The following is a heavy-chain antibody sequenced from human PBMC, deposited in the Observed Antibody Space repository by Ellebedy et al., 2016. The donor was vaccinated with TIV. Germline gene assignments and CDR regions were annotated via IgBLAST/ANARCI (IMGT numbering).Heavy chain of an antibody. CDR2: ISSSSSYI. CDR3: ATDSSYYYYGMDV. J-gene: IGHJ6*02. D-gene: IGHD3-3*01. V-gene: IGHV3-21*01. CDR1: GFTFSSYS. Sequence: GESLKISCAASGFTFSSYSMNWVRQAPGKGLEWVSSISSSSSYIYYADSVKGRFTISRDNAKNSLYLQMNSLRAEDTAVYYCATDSSYYYYGMDVWGQGTTVTVSS.